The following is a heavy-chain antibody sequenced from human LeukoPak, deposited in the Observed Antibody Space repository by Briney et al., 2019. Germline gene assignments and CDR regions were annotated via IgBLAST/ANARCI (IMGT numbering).Heavy chain of an antibody. D-gene: IGHD6-6*01. Sequence: GGSLRLSCAASGFIFSSYTMNWVRQAPGKGLEWVSSIGSTTTDMSYTGSVKGRFSISRDNAKNSLSLQMNSLRVEDTAVYYCTRDRLFDCWGQGTLVTVSS. CDR2: IGSTTTDM. V-gene: IGHV3-21*01. CDR3: TRDRLFDC. CDR1: GFIFSSYT. J-gene: IGHJ4*02.